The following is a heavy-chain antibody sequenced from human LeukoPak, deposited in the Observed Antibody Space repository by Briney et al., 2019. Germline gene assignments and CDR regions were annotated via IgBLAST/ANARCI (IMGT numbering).Heavy chain of an antibody. J-gene: IGHJ6*04. CDR3: AELGITMIGGV. Sequence: GGSLRLSCAASGFTFSNYSMSWVRQAPGKGLEWVSSISGSGVSTYYADSVKGRFTTSRDNAKNSLYLQMNSLRAEDTAVYYCAELGITMIGGVWGKGTTVTISS. CDR1: GFTFSNYS. V-gene: IGHV3-21*01. CDR2: ISGSGVST. D-gene: IGHD3-10*02.